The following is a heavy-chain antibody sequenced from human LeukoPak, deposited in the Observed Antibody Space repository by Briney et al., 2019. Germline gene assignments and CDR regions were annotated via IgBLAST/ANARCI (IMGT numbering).Heavy chain of an antibody. V-gene: IGHV4-61*02. J-gene: IGHJ6*03. CDR3: ASGYSSGWGYYYYYMDV. CDR2: MYTSGST. CDR1: GGSISSGSYY. Sequence: SQTLSLTCTVSGGSISSGSYYWSWIRQPAGKGLEWIGRMYTSGSTNYSPSLKSRVTISVDTSKNQFSLKLSSVTAADTAVYYCASGYSSGWGYYYYYMDVWGKGTTVTVSS. D-gene: IGHD6-19*01.